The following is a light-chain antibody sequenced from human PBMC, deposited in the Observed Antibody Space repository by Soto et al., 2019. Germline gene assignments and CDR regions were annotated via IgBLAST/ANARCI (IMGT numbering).Light chain of an antibody. CDR1: QSLLLSNGYNY. CDR3: MQALQTSWT. J-gene: IGKJ1*01. CDR2: LGS. V-gene: IGKV2-28*01. Sequence: DIVMTQSPLSLPVTPGEPASISCRSSQSLLLSNGYNYLDWYLQKPGQSPQLLIYLGSNRSSGVPDRFSGSGSVTDFTLKISRVEAEDVGVYYCMQALQTSWTFGQGTKVEIK.